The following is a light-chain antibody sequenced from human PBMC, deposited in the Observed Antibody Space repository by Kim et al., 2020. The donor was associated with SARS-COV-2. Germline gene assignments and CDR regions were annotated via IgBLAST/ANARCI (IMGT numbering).Light chain of an antibody. CDR1: PRLVPSDVNTY. V-gene: IGKV2-30*02. Sequence: QPAYISGMYSPRLVPSDVNTYWTWCQQRPGQSPRRLICQVSSRDSGIPDRFSGSGSGTDFTLNISRVESEDVGIYCCMMGSHWPHSFGQGTKLEF. CDR3: MMGSHWPHS. J-gene: IGKJ2*03. CDR2: QVS.